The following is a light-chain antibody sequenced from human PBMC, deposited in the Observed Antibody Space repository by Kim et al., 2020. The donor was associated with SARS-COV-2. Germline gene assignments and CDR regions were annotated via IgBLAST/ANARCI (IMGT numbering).Light chain of an antibody. V-gene: IGKV1-39*01. J-gene: IGKJ2*01. Sequence: SASVGDMVTITCRASQSSSIYLDLYQQKPGKAPKVLIHSASNLESGVPSMFSGSGSGTDFSLTISSLQREDVSTYFCQQSHKILYTFSQGTKLEI. CDR2: SAS. CDR3: QQSHKILYT. CDR1: QSSSIY.